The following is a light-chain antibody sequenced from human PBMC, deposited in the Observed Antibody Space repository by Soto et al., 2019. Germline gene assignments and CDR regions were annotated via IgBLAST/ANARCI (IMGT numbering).Light chain of an antibody. Sequence: QSALTQPRSVSGSPGQSVTISCTGTSSDVGGYNYVSWYQQNPGKAPKLMIYDVSKRPSGVSDRFSGSKSANTASLIISGLQAEDEADYYCCSYSGTTLVVFGAGTKLTVL. V-gene: IGLV2-11*01. CDR1: SSDVGGYNY. CDR3: CSYSGTTLVV. J-gene: IGLJ2*01. CDR2: DVS.